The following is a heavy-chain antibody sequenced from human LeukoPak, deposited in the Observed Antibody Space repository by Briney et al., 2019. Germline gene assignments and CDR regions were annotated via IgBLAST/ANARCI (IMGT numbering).Heavy chain of an antibody. CDR3: ARDRGIVIEPAVYGMDV. CDR1: GGSISSVGYY. V-gene: IGHV4-31*03. Sequence: SETLSLTCSVSGGSISSVGYYWSWIRQLPGKGLEWIGYIFYSGSTHYNPSLRSRVTISIDTSKNQFSLNLSSVTAADTAVYYCARDRGIVIEPAVYGMDVWGQGTTVTVSS. J-gene: IGHJ6*02. D-gene: IGHD2-2*01. CDR2: IFYSGST.